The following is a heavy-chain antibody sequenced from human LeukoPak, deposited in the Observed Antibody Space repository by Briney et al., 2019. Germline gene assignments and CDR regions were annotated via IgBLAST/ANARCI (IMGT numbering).Heavy chain of an antibody. Sequence: ALVTASCKASGYTFTSYYMHWVRQAPGQGLEWMGIINPSGGSTSYAQKFQGRVTMTRDTSTSTVYMELSSLRSEDTAVYYCAMRGYSSGWYFDYWGQGTLVTVSS. D-gene: IGHD6-19*01. CDR3: AMRGYSSGWYFDY. CDR1: GYTFTSYY. CDR2: INPSGGST. J-gene: IGHJ4*02. V-gene: IGHV1-46*01.